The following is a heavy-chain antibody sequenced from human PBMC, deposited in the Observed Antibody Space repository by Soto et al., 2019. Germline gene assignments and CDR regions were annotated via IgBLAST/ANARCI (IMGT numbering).Heavy chain of an antibody. CDR2: INPKSGGT. Sequence: GASVKVSCKASGYSFTGYFLHWVRQAPGQRLEWMGWINPKSGGTTYAQKFQGRFTMTMDTSISTAYMDLKRLRSDDTAVYFCAGGPDSLDNTGAFFFDKWGQGTLVTVSS. V-gene: IGHV1-2*02. D-gene: IGHD7-27*01. J-gene: IGHJ4*02. CDR3: AGGPDSLDNTGAFFFDK. CDR1: GYSFTGYF.